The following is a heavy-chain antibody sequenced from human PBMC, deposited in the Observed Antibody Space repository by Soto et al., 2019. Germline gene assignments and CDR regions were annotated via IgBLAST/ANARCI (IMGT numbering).Heavy chain of an antibody. CDR3: ARVGDCSGGSCHHIVN. CDR2: IILMVGIA. J-gene: IGHJ4*02. D-gene: IGHD2-15*01. CDR1: RGTFSGYS. Sequence: QVQLVQSGAEVKKPGSSVKASSKAFRGTFSGYSISWLRQAPGQGLKWMGRIILMVGIANYAQKFQGRVTIIADKSTSTAYMELRSLRSEDTAVYYCARVGDCSGGSCHHIVNWGQGTLVTVSS. V-gene: IGHV1-69*02.